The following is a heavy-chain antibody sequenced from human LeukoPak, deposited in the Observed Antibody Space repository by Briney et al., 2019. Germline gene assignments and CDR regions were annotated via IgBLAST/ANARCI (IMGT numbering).Heavy chain of an antibody. V-gene: IGHV3-53*01. CDR3: ASNVGPRRRSPVVMDV. CDR2: IHDGDGT. Sequence: GGSLRLSCAASGFIVSSKYMSWVRQAPGKGLEWLSVIHDGDGTYYADSVKARFTISRDNSKNTLHLQMNSLRADDTAVYYCASNVGPRRRSPVVMDVWGQGTTVTVSS. CDR1: GFIVSSKY. D-gene: IGHD2-15*01. J-gene: IGHJ6*02.